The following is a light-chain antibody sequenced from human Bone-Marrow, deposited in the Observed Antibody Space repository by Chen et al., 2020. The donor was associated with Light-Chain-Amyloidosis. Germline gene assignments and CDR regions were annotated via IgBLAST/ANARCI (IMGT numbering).Light chain of an antibody. Sequence: QSVLTQPPSVSGTPGQRVPISCSGSNSNIGNNAVNWYQQQYPVTAPKLLIYSNNQRPSGVPDRFAGSMSGTSASLAISGLQPEDEAEYYCATWDDSLNGVMFGGGTKLTVL. CDR3: ATWDDSLNGVM. CDR2: SNN. V-gene: IGLV1-44*01. CDR1: NSNIGNNA. J-gene: IGLJ3*02.